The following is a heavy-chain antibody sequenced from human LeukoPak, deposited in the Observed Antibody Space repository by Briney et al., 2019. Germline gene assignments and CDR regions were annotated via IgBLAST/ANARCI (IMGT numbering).Heavy chain of an antibody. V-gene: IGHV4-4*07. J-gene: IGHJ4*02. CDR1: GGSISSYY. Sequence: PSETLSLTCTVSGGSISSYYWSWIRQPAGKGLEWIARIYTSGSTNYNASLKSRVGMSVDTSKNQFSLKLSSVTAADTAVFYCARENSGSYGEFDYWGQGTLVTVSS. CDR2: IYTSGST. CDR3: ARENSGSYGEFDY. D-gene: IGHD1-26*01.